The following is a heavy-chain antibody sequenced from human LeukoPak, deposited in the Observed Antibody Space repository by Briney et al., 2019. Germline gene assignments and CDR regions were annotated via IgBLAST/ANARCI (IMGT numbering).Heavy chain of an antibody. Sequence: GGSLRLSCTVCGFTVSSNYRNWVRQAPGKGLEWVSMIYPNGNTFYTDSVKGRFTISRDNAKNTLYLQMNSLRADDTAVYYCTRESTSSWTFDIWGPRTMVTVSS. CDR1: GFTVSSNY. D-gene: IGHD6-13*01. CDR3: TRESTSSWTFDI. J-gene: IGHJ3*02. V-gene: IGHV3-66*01. CDR2: IYPNGNT.